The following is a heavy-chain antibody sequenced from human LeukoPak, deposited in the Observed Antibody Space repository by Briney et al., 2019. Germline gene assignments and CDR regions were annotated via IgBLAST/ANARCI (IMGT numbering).Heavy chain of an antibody. D-gene: IGHD3-22*01. CDR1: GFSFSSYA. Sequence: GGSLRLSCAASGFSFSSYAMSWVRQAPGKGLEWVSVISGSGGSTYYADSVKGRFTISRDNSKNTLYLQMNSLRAEDTAVYYCAKDLTYYYDSSSYYYGLDYWGQGTLVTVSS. CDR3: AKDLTYYYDSSSYYYGLDY. J-gene: IGHJ4*02. CDR2: ISGSGGST. V-gene: IGHV3-23*01.